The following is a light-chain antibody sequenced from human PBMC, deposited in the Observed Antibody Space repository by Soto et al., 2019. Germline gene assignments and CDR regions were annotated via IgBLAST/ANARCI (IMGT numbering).Light chain of an antibody. CDR3: SSYTSSRAYV. CDR1: SRDVGGYNY. Sequence: QSALTQPASVSGSPGQSITISCTRTSRDVGGYNYVSLYQQQSGKAPKLMIHEVSNRPSGVSNRFFGSKSVNPASLTISGLQAEDEADYYCSSYTSSRAYVFGIGTKVTVL. J-gene: IGLJ1*01. V-gene: IGLV2-14*01. CDR2: EVS.